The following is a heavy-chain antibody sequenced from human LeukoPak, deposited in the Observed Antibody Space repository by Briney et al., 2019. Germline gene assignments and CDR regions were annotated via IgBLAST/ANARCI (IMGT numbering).Heavy chain of an antibody. V-gene: IGHV3-66*01. CDR3: ARDVGGSGSY. J-gene: IGHJ4*02. CDR2: LYSGGRA. D-gene: IGHD3-10*01. Sequence: PGGSLRLSCAASEFTVSNNYMSWVRQAPGKGLEWVSVLYSGGRAYYTDSVNGRFTISRDNSKNTLYLQMNSLRAEDTAVYYCARDVGGSGSYWGQGALVTVSS. CDR1: EFTVSNNY.